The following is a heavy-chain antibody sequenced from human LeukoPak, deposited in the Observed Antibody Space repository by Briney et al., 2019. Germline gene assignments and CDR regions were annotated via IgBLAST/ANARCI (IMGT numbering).Heavy chain of an antibody. CDR2: IYYSGST. J-gene: IGHJ4*02. CDR1: GGSISSGGYY. D-gene: IGHD5-18*01. Sequence: PSQTLSLTCTVSGGSISSGGYYWSWIRQHPGKGLEWIGYIYYSGSTYYNPSLKSRVTISVDTSKNQFSLKLSSVTAADTAVYYCPRLPVDTAMAIHHYFDYWGQGTLVTVSS. V-gene: IGHV4-30-4*08. CDR3: PRLPVDTAMAIHHYFDY.